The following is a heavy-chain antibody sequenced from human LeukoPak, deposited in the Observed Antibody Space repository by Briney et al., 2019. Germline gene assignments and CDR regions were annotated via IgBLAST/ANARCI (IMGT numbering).Heavy chain of an antibody. D-gene: IGHD4-17*01. J-gene: IGHJ3*02. Sequence: WASVKVSCKASGYTFTSYYMHWVRQAPGQGLEWMGITNPSGGSTSYAQKFQGRVTMTRDMSTSTVYMELSSLRSEDTAVYYCATDLVTTDKGDAFDIWGQGTMVTVSS. CDR1: GYTFTSYY. CDR2: TNPSGGST. V-gene: IGHV1-46*01. CDR3: ATDLVTTDKGDAFDI.